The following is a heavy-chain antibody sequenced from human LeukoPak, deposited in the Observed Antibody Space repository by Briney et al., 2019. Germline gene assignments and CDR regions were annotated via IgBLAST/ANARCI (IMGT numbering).Heavy chain of an antibody. Sequence: PSETLSLTCTVSGGSISSSSYYWGWIRQPPGKGLEWIGSIYYSGSTYYNPSLKSRVTISVNTSKNQFSLKLSSVTAADTAVYYCARHGSSWYYFDYWGQGTLVTVSS. CDR1: GGSISSSSYY. D-gene: IGHD6-13*01. V-gene: IGHV4-39*01. CDR3: ARHGSSWYYFDY. J-gene: IGHJ4*02. CDR2: IYYSGST.